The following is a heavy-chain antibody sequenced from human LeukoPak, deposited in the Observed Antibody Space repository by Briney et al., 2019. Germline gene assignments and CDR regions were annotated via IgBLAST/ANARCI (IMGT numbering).Heavy chain of an antibody. CDR2: ISGGGSYT. D-gene: IGHD4-17*01. V-gene: IGHV3-23*01. CDR3: AKDSRGTTTTIYYFDC. J-gene: IGHJ4*02. CDR1: GFTFSTYA. Sequence: PGGSLRLSCAASGFTFSTYAMTWVRQAPGKGLEWVSGISGGGSYTYYADSVKGRFTISRDNSKNTLSLQMNSLRAEDTAVYYGAKDSRGTTTTIYYFDCWGQGTLVTVSS.